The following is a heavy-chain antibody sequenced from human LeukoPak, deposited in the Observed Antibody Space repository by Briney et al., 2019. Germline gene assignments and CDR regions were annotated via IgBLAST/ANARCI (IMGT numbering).Heavy chain of an antibody. V-gene: IGHV1-2*02. CDR1: GYTFTGYY. J-gene: IGHJ4*02. CDR2: INPNSGGT. CDR3: AREHVDTAMVADY. Sequence: ASVKVSCKASGYTFTGYYMHWVRQAPGQGLEWMGWINPNSGGTNYAQKLQGRVTMTRDTSISTAYMELSRLRSDDTAVYYCAREHVDTAMVADYWGQGTLVTVSS. D-gene: IGHD5-18*01.